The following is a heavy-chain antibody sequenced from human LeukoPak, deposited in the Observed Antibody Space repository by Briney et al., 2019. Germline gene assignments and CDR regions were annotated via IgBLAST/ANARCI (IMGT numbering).Heavy chain of an antibody. CDR2: NNHSRVT. CDR3: ARGYYYDSTRAYYFDY. Sequence: PSETLSLTCAVDGGSVSGYYWSWIRQPPGDGREWMAENNHSRVTNYNRSRKSRDDISVDTSKNQFSLKLSSATAADTAVYYCARGYYYDSTRAYYFDYWGQGTLVTVSS. D-gene: IGHD3-22*01. CDR1: GGSVSGYY. V-gene: IGHV4-34*01. J-gene: IGHJ4*02.